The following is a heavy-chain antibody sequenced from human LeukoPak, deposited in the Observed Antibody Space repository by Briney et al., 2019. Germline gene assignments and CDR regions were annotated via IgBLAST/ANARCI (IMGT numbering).Heavy chain of an antibody. CDR3: ATPGIRDQYDFDL. J-gene: IGHJ4*02. D-gene: IGHD6-13*01. V-gene: IGHV3-74*01. Sequence: GGSLRLSCAASGSTFSRYWMHWVRQAPGKGLVWVSRINTDGSTTSYADSVKGRFTFSRDNVKNTLYLEMNSLRDEDTAVYYCATPGIRDQYDFDLWGQGTLVTVSS. CDR2: INTDGSTT. CDR1: GSTFSRYW.